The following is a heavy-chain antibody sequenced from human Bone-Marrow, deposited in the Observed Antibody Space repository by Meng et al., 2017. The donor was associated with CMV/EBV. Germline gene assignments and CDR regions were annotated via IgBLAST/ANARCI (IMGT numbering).Heavy chain of an antibody. D-gene: IGHD2-2*01. CDR2: INPNSGGT. Sequence: ASVKVSCKASGYTFAGHYLHWVRQAPGQGLEWMGWINPNSGGTNYAQKFQGRVTMTRDTSISTAYMELSRLRSDDTAVYYCARGGVRGFVVVPDYGMDVWGQGTTVTVSS. V-gene: IGHV1-2*02. CDR3: ARGGVRGFVVVPDYGMDV. J-gene: IGHJ6*02. CDR1: GYTFAGHY.